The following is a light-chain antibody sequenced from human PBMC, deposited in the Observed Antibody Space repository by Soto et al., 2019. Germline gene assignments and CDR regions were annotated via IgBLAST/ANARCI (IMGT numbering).Light chain of an antibody. CDR2: EVT. CDR1: XXDVGYYXY. V-gene: IGLV2-8*01. J-gene: IGLJ1*01. CDR3: SSYAGSNNFV. Sequence: QSVLTQPPSASGFPGQSVTISCTGTXXDVGYYXYVSWYQQHPGKAPKLVIYEVTKRPSGVPDRVSDSTSGNTASLTVSGLRAEDEAAYYCSSYAGSNNFVFGSGTKVTVL.